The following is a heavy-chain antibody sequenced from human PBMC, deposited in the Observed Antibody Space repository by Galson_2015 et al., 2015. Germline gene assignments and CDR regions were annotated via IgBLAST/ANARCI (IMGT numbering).Heavy chain of an antibody. V-gene: IGHV5-51*01. Sequence: QSGAEVKKPGESLRISCKGSGYSFTSYWLSWVRQMPGKGLEWMGITYPGDSDARYSPSFQGQVTFSADKSISTAYLQWSNLKASDTAIYYCARRHLYGSSSLDHWGQGTLVTVSS. CDR2: TYPGDSDA. CDR1: GYSFTSYW. J-gene: IGHJ4*02. D-gene: IGHD6-6*01. CDR3: ARRHLYGSSSLDH.